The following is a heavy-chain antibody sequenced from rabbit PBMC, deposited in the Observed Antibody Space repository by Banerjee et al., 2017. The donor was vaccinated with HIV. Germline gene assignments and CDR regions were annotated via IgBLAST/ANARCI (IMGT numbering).Heavy chain of an antibody. J-gene: IGHJ4*01. CDR3: ARDLAAVTGWNFGL. CDR1: GFTLSSYW. CDR2: IGTSSDAT. D-gene: IGHD7-1*01. Sequence: QEQLVESGGGLVQPEGSLTLTCKASGFTLSSYWMWWVRQAPGKGLEWIACIGTSSDATYYASWAKGRFTISETSSTTMTLQMTSLTAADTATYFCARDLAAVTGWNFGLWGPGTLVTVS. V-gene: IGHV1S45*01.